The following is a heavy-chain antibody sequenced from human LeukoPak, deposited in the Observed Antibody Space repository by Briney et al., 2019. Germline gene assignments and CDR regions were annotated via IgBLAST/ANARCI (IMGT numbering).Heavy chain of an antibody. V-gene: IGHV3-21*01. CDR2: ICSSSSYI. CDR1: VFTLSSYS. CDR3: ARDAVGYCSGGSCYSMFDYYYGMDV. J-gene: IGHJ6*02. D-gene: IGHD2-15*01. Sequence: GGSLRLSCAASVFTLSSYSMNWVRQAPGKGVEWVSSICSSSSYIYYADSVKGRFTISRDNAKNSLYLQMNSLRAEDTAVYYCARDAVGYCSGGSCYSMFDYYYGMDVWGQGTTVTVSS.